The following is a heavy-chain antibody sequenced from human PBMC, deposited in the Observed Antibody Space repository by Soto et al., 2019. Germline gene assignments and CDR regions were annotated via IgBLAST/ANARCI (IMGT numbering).Heavy chain of an antibody. CDR3: ARLGATGSGSYWNYYYYYGMDV. CDR2: IYYSGST. D-gene: IGHD3-10*01. J-gene: IGHJ6*02. Sequence: PSETLSLTCTVSGGSISSSSYYWGWIRQPPGKGLEWIGSIYYSGSTYYNPSLKSRVTISVDTSKNQFSLKLSSVTAADTAVYYCARLGATGSGSYWNYYYYYGMDVWGQGTTVTVSS. V-gene: IGHV4-39*01. CDR1: GGSISSSSYY.